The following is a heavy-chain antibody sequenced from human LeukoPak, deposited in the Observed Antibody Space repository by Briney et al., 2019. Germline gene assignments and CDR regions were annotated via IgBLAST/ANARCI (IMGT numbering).Heavy chain of an antibody. CDR1: GFTFTNAY. CDR2: IKNKGDGGTT. Sequence: PGGSLRLSCAASGFTFTNAYVSWVRQAPGKGLEWVGRIKNKGDGGTTDYGAPVKGRFTISRDDSKNTLFLQMNSLKTEDTAVYYCTTDAGYDSRWYNWWGQGTLVTVSS. V-gene: IGHV3-15*01. J-gene: IGHJ4*02. D-gene: IGHD6-13*01. CDR3: TTDAGYDSRWYNW.